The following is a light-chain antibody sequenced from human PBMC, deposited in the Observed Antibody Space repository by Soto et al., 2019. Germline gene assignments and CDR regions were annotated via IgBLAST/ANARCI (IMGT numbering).Light chain of an antibody. V-gene: IGKV1-39*01. Sequence: DIQMTQSPSSLSASIGDRVTITCRASQRINSYLNWYQQKAGTAPKLLIYAASNLQSGVPSRFSGSGSATDVTLTISSLQPEDFATYYCQQSYSGPPTFGPGTNVDIK. CDR3: QQSYSGPPT. CDR1: QRINSY. CDR2: AAS. J-gene: IGKJ3*01.